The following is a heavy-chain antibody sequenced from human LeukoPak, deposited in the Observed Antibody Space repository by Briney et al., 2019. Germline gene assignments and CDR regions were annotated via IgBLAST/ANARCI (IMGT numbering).Heavy chain of an antibody. CDR2: IIPIFGTA. D-gene: IGHD2-21*02. J-gene: IGHJ3*02. V-gene: IGHV1-69*05. Sequence: GSSVKVSCKASGGTFSSYAISWVRQAPGQGLEWMGGIIPIFGTANYAQKFQGRVTISTDESTSTAYMELSSLRSEGTAVYYCARLQGDCYPEVCAFDIWGQGTMVTVSS. CDR1: GGTFSSYA. CDR3: ARLQGDCYPEVCAFDI.